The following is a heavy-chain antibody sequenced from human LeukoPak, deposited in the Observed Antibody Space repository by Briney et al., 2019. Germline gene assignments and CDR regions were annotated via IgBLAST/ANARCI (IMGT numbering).Heavy chain of an antibody. Sequence: GGSLRLSCAASGFTFSSDWMSWVRQAPGKGLEWVANIKQDGSEKYYVDSVKGRFTISRHNAKNSLYLQMNSLRAEDPAVYYCARIIPMVRGASFDYWRQGTLVTVSS. CDR2: IKQDGSEK. CDR1: GFTFSSDW. V-gene: IGHV3-7*01. D-gene: IGHD3-10*01. J-gene: IGHJ4*02. CDR3: ARIIPMVRGASFDY.